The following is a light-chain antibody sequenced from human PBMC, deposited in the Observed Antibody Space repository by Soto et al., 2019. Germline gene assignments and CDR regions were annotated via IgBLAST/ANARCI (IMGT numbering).Light chain of an antibody. CDR3: QQYNNWPRT. CDR2: GAS. Sequence: EIVMTQSPGTLSVSPGERATLSCRASQSVSSNLAWYQQKPGQAPRLLIYGASTRATGIPARFSGIRSGTEFTLTISSLQSEDFAVYYCQQYNNWPRTFGQGTKVEIK. J-gene: IGKJ1*01. CDR1: QSVSSN. V-gene: IGKV3-15*01.